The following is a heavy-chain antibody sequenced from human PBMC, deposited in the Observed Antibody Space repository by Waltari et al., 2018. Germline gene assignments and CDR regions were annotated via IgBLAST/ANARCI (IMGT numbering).Heavy chain of an antibody. CDR3: AMGHYDLWSGWIDYYYYGMDV. Sequence: QVQLVQSGAEVKKPGASVKVSCKASGYTFTSYGISWVRQAPGQGLEWMGWISAYNGNTNYAQKLQGRVTMTTDTTTSTAYMELRSLRSDDTAVYYCAMGHYDLWSGWIDYYYYGMDVWGQGTTVTVSS. CDR1: GYTFTSYG. J-gene: IGHJ6*02. CDR2: ISAYNGNT. D-gene: IGHD3-3*01. V-gene: IGHV1-18*01.